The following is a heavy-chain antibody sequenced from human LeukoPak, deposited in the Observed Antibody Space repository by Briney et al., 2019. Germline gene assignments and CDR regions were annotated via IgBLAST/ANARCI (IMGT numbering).Heavy chain of an antibody. Sequence: PGGSLRLSCAASGFTVSNFYMTWVRQAPGKGLEWVSVIYSGGSTYYADSVKGRFTISRDNSKNTLSLQMSSLRAEDTAVYYCARVALYALDIWGQGTVVTVSS. CDR2: IYSGGST. CDR3: ARVALYALDI. CDR1: GFTVSNFY. V-gene: IGHV3-53*01. J-gene: IGHJ3*02. D-gene: IGHD2-8*01.